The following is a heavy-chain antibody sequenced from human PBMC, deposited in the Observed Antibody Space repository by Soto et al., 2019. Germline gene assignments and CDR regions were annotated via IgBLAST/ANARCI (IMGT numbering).Heavy chain of an antibody. V-gene: IGHV4-39*01. Sequence: SETLSLTCPVSGGSISSSSYYWGWIRQPPGKGLEWIGSIYYSGSTYYNPSLKSRVTISVDTSKNQFSLKLSSVTAADTAVYYCARRRTTVTDGYWYFDLWGRGTLVTVSS. CDR1: GGSISSSSYY. CDR3: ARRRTTVTDGYWYFDL. CDR2: IYYSGST. J-gene: IGHJ2*01. D-gene: IGHD4-17*01.